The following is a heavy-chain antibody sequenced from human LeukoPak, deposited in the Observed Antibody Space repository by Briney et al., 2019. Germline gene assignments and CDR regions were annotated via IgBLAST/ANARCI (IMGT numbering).Heavy chain of an antibody. J-gene: IGHJ4*02. CDR3: ARHESAVGALFY. Sequence: GSLRLSCAASGFSFSGHWMNWVRQPPGKGLEWIGYIYSAGSTNSNPSLKSRITISVDTSRNEFSLRLTSVTAADTAVYYCARHESAVGALFYWGQGSLVTVSS. D-gene: IGHD1-26*01. CDR2: IYSAGST. V-gene: IGHV4-59*08. CDR1: GFSFSGHW.